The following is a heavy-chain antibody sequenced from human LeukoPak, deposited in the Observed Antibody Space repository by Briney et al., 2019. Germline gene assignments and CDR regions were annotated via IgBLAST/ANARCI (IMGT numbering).Heavy chain of an antibody. J-gene: IGHJ4*02. V-gene: IGHV4-34*01. Sequence: SETLSLTCAVYGGSFSGYYWSWIRQPPGKGLEWIGEINHSGSTNYNPSLKSRVTISVDTSKNQFSLKLSSVTAADTAVYYCARREYYFDYWGQGTLVTVSS. CDR2: INHSGST. CDR3: ARREYYFDY. CDR1: GGSFSGYY.